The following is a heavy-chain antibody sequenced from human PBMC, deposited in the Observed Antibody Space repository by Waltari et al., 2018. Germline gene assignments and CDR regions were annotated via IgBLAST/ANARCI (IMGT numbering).Heavy chain of an antibody. CDR3: AKEMATNPGYYYHYMDV. J-gene: IGHJ6*03. CDR1: GGTFSSYA. Sequence: QVQLVQSGAEVKKPGSSVKVSCKASGGTFSSYAISWVRQAPGQGLEWMGRIIPIFGTATYAQKFQGRFTITADKSTSTAYMELSSLRSEDTAVYYCAKEMATNPGYYYHYMDVWGKGTTVTISS. D-gene: IGHD5-12*01. V-gene: IGHV1-69*13. CDR2: IIPIFGTA.